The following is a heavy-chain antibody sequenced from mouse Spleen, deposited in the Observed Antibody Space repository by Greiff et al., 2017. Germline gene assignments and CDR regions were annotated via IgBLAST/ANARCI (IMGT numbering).Heavy chain of an antibody. D-gene: IGHD2-4*01. CDR1: GYSFTGYY. V-gene: IGHV1-42*01. Sequence: EVQLQQSGPELVKPGASVKISCKASGYSFTGYYMNWVKQSPQKSLEWIGEINPSTGGTTYNQKFKAKATLTVDKSSSTAYMQLKSLTSEDSAVYYCAREITTEDYWGQGTTLTVSS. CDR3: AREITTEDY. J-gene: IGHJ2*01. CDR2: INPSTGGT.